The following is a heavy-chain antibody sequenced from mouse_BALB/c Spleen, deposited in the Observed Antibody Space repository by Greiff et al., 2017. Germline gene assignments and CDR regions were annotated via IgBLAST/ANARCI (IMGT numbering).Heavy chain of an antibody. V-gene: IGHV3-2*02. CDR3: ARGITAWFAY. D-gene: IGHD2-4*01. Sequence: EVKLMESGPGLVKPSQSLSLTCTVTGYSITSDYAWNWIRQFPGNKLEWMGYISYSGSTSYNPSLKSRISITRDTSKNQFFLQLNSVTTEDTATYYCARGITAWFAYWGQGTLVTVSA. CDR2: ISYSGST. CDR1: GYSITSDYA. J-gene: IGHJ3*01.